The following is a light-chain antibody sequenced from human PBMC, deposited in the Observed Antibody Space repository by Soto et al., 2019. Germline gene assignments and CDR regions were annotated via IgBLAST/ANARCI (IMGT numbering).Light chain of an antibody. Sequence: QSVLTQPPSVSGAPGQRVTISCTGSSSNIGAGYDVHWYQQRPGTAPKLLIYIGDQRASGVSDRFSGSKSGTSASLAISGLRSDDEADYYCAAWDDNLNAYVFGSGTQLTVL. CDR3: AAWDDNLNAYV. V-gene: IGLV1-40*01. CDR2: IGD. CDR1: SSNIGAGYD. J-gene: IGLJ6*01.